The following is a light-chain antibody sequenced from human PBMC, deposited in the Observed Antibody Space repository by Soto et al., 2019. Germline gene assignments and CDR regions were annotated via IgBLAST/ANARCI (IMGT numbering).Light chain of an antibody. CDR2: DVN. Sequence: QSALTQPASVSGSPGQSITISCTGTSSDVGGYNYVSWYQHHPDKAPKLMIYDVNNRPSGVSNRFSGSKSGNTASLTISGLLAEDEAAYYCSSYTSSSTRLVFGGGTKLTVL. CDR3: SSYTSSSTRLV. V-gene: IGLV2-14*03. CDR1: SSDVGGYNY. J-gene: IGLJ2*01.